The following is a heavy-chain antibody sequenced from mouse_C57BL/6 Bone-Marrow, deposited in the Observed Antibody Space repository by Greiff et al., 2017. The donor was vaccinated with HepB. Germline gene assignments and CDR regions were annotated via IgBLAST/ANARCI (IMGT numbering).Heavy chain of an antibody. Sequence: VMLVESGAELARPGASVKLSCKASGYTFTSYGISWVKQRTGQGLEWIGEIYPRSGNTYYNEKFKGKATLTADKSSSTAYMELRSLTSEDSAVYFCARLGYYGSSYLDYWGQGTTLTVSS. CDR3: ARLGYYGSSYLDY. V-gene: IGHV1-81*01. J-gene: IGHJ2*01. CDR1: GYTFTSYG. D-gene: IGHD1-1*01. CDR2: IYPRSGNT.